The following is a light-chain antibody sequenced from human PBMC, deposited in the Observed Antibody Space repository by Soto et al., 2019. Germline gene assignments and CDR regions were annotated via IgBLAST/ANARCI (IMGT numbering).Light chain of an antibody. Sequence: DIQMTQSPSFVSASVGDRVTITCRASQSVTTWLAWYQQRPGKAPRLLIHSASSLRSGVPSRFSGSGSRAEFTLTIGSLHPEDEATYFCQQASYFPFTFGPGTTVAI. V-gene: IGKV1-12*01. CDR1: QSVTTW. CDR3: QQASYFPFT. J-gene: IGKJ3*01. CDR2: SAS.